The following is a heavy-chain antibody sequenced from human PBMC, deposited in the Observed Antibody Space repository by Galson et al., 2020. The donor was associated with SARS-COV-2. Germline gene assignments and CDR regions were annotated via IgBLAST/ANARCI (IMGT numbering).Heavy chain of an antibody. J-gene: IGHJ4*02. CDR3: ARDYDASGRALDY. V-gene: IGHV3-48*04. CDR2: INGGSNIK. CDR1: GFTFSTYS. D-gene: IGHD3-22*01. Sequence: GGSLRLTCAASGFTFSTYSMNWVRQAPGKGLEWVSYINGGSNIKNYAASVKGRFTTSRDNAKNSLYLQMNSLRAEDTAVYYCARDYDASGRALDYWGQGTLVTVSS.